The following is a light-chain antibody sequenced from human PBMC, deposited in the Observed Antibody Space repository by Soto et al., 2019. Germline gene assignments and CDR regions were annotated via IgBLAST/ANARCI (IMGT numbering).Light chain of an antibody. CDR3: CSYAGTYSYV. CDR2: DVS. J-gene: IGLJ1*01. CDR1: SSDVGAYNY. Sequence: QSVLTQPRWVSVSPGQSVTISCTGTSSDVGAYNYASWYQQHSGKAPKFMIYDVSKRPSGVPDRFSGSKSGNTASLTISGLQAEDEADYYCCSYAGTYSYVFGTGTKVTVL. V-gene: IGLV2-11*01.